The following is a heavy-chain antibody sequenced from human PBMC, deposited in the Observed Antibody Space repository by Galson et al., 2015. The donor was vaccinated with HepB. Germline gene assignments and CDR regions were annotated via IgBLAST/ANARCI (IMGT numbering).Heavy chain of an antibody. Sequence: SVKVSCKASTYISTDYGISWVRQAPGQGLEWMGWVHASNGHTNYAKRLQGRVTMTIDTSTSTAYMELRSLTFDGTAVYFCARGDVVVETGHIHAFEIWGQGTLIAGSA. CDR2: VHASNGHT. CDR3: ARGDVVVETGHIHAFEI. J-gene: IGHJ3*02. V-gene: IGHV1-18*04. D-gene: IGHD2-2*01. CDR1: TYISTDYG.